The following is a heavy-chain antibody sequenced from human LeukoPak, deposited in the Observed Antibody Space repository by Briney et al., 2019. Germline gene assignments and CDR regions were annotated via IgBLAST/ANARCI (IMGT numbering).Heavy chain of an antibody. CDR2: IKQDGSEK. Sequence: GGSLRLSCAASGFTFSSYAMSWVRQAPGKGLEWVANIKQDGSEKYYVDSVKGRFTISRDNAKNSLYLQMNSLRADDTAVYYCARDPPVTAKDWGQGTLVTVSS. CDR1: GFTFSSYA. D-gene: IGHD2-21*02. CDR3: ARDPPVTAKD. J-gene: IGHJ4*02. V-gene: IGHV3-7*01.